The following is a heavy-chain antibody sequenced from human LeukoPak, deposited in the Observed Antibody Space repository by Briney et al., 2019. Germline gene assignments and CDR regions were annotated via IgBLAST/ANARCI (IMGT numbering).Heavy chain of an antibody. V-gene: IGHV3-30-3*01. CDR1: GFTFSSYA. CDR3: ASGQRCFDY. J-gene: IGHJ4*02. Sequence: QPGGSLRLSCAASGFTFSSYAMHWVRQAPGKGLEWVAVISYDGSNKYYADSVKGRFTISRDNSKNTLYLQMNSLRAEDTAVYYCASGQRCFDYWGQGTLVTVSS. CDR2: ISYDGSNK. D-gene: IGHD6-25*01.